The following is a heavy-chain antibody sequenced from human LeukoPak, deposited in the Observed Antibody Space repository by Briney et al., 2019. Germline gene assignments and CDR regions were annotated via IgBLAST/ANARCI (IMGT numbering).Heavy chain of an antibody. Sequence: GGSLRLSCAASGFTVGSNYMSWVRQAPGKGLEWVSLIYTGGGTYYADSVKGRSTISRDDSKHPLYLQMNGLRADDTAVYDCARGYCSSTSCYVRDYYGLDVWGQGTTVTVSS. V-gene: IGHV3-53*01. CDR1: GFTVGSNY. CDR2: IYTGGGT. D-gene: IGHD2-2*01. CDR3: ARGYCSSTSCYVRDYYGLDV. J-gene: IGHJ6*02.